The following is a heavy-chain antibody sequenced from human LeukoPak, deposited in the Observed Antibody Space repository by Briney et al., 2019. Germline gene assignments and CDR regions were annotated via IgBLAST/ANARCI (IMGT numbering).Heavy chain of an antibody. J-gene: IGHJ4*02. CDR1: GGSISSSSYY. D-gene: IGHD6-13*01. CDR2: IYYSGST. CDR3: ARDGLGQQLGFDY. V-gene: IGHV4-39*07. Sequence: SETLSLTCAVSGGSISSSSYYWGWIRQPPGKGLEWIGSIYYSGSTYYNPSLKSRVTISVDTSKNQFSLKLSSVTAEDTAVYYCARDGLGQQLGFDYWGQGTLVTVSS.